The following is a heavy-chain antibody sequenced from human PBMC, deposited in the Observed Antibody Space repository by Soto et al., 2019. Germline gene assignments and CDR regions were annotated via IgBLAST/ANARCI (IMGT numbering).Heavy chain of an antibody. V-gene: IGHV1-18*01. CDR2: ISAYNGNT. CDR3: ARDQPQYYYDSSGYFDY. CDR1: GYTFTSYG. Sequence: QVQLVQSGAEVKKPGASVKVSCKASGYTFTSYGISWVRQAPGQGLEWMGWISAYNGNTNYAQKLQGRVTMTTDTSTSTAYMVLRSLRSDDTAVYYCARDQPQYYYDSSGYFDYWGQGTLVTVSS. J-gene: IGHJ4*02. D-gene: IGHD3-22*01.